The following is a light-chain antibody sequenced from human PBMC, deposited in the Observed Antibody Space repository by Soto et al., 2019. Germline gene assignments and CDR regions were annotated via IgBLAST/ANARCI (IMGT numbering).Light chain of an antibody. V-gene: IGLV2-14*01. CDR1: SSDVGGYNY. CDR3: SSYTSSSVV. CDR2: DVS. J-gene: IGLJ2*01. Sequence: QSALTQPASVSGSPGQSITISFTGTSSDVGGYNYVAWYQQHPGKAPKLMIYDVSNRPSGVSNRFSGSKSGNTASLTISGXQXEDEADYYCSSYTSSSVVFGGGTKVTVL.